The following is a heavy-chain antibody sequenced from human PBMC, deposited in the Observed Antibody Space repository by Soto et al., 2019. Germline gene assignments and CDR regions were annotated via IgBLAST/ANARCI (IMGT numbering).Heavy chain of an antibody. Sequence: ESLKISCKGAGYSFTTYWIGWVRQMPGKGLEWMGIIYPGDSDTRYSPSFQGQVTISADKSISTAYLQWSSLKASDTAMYYCAGGGVRGVITRTRDYYGMDVWGQGTTVTVSS. CDR2: IYPGDSDT. J-gene: IGHJ6*02. CDR3: AGGGVRGVITRTRDYYGMDV. V-gene: IGHV5-51*01. CDR1: GYSFTTYW. D-gene: IGHD3-10*01.